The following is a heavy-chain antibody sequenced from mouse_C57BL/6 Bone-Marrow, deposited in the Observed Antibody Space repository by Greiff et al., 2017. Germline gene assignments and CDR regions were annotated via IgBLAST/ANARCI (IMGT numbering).Heavy chain of an antibody. CDR1: GYAFSSSW. Sequence: QVQLQQSGPELVKPGASVKISCKASGYAFSSSWMNWVKQRPGKGLEWIGRIYPGDGDTNYNGKFKGKATLTADKSSSTAYMQLSSLTSEDSAVYFWARGGPGTRNYFDYWCQGTTLTVSS. D-gene: IGHD3-3*01. CDR2: IYPGDGDT. V-gene: IGHV1-82*01. CDR3: ARGGPGTRNYFDY. J-gene: IGHJ2*01.